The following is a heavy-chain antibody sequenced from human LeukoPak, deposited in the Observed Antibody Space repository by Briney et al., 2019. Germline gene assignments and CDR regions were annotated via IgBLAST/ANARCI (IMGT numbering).Heavy chain of an antibody. Sequence: GGSLRLSCAASGFTFSTSDMSWVRQAPGKGLEWVSASSGSGRDAYYADSVKGRFTISRDNSKNTLYLQMNSLRAEDTAVYYCARDSSGWYNFDYWGQGTLVTVSS. D-gene: IGHD6-19*01. V-gene: IGHV3-23*01. J-gene: IGHJ4*02. CDR1: GFTFSTSD. CDR3: ARDSSGWYNFDY. CDR2: SSGSGRDA.